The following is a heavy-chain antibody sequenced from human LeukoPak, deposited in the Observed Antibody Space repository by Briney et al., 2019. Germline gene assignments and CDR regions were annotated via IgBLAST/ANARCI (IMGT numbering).Heavy chain of an antibody. CDR3: ASHENRYYFGV. D-gene: IGHD3-10*01. Sequence: SETLSLTCTVSGGAITGYYWSWIRQPPGKGLEWIGYIYYSGSTNYNPSLKSRVTISLDTSKNQFSLKLSSVTAADTAVYYCASHENRYYFGVWGQGTTVTVSS. CDR2: IYYSGST. J-gene: IGHJ6*02. V-gene: IGHV4-59*08. CDR1: GGAITGYY.